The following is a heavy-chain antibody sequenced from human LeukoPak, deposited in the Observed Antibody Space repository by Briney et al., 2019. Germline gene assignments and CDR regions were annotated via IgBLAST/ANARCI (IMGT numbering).Heavy chain of an antibody. D-gene: IGHD1-26*01. CDR3: TRHPIVGANHFDY. CDR2: IRSKANSYAT. CDR1: GFTFSGSA. V-gene: IGHV3-73*01. J-gene: IGHJ4*02. Sequence: GGSLRLSCAASGFTFSGSAMHWVRQASGKGLEWVGRIRSKANSYATAYAASVKGRFTISRDDSKNTAYLQMNSLKTEDAAVYYCTRHPIVGANHFDYWGQGTLVTVSS.